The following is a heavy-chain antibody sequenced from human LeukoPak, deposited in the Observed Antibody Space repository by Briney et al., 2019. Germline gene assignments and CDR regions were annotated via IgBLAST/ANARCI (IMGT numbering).Heavy chain of an antibody. J-gene: IGHJ4*02. CDR1: GFTFSSYS. CDR2: ISSSSNTI. CDR3: ARRDYYGSGSPDF. D-gene: IGHD3-10*01. Sequence: GGSLRLSCAASGFTFSSYSMNWVRQAPGKGLEWVSYISSSSNTIYYADSVKGRFTISRDNAKKSLYLQMNSLRAEDTALYYCARRDYYGSGSPDFWGQGTLVTVSS. V-gene: IGHV3-48*04.